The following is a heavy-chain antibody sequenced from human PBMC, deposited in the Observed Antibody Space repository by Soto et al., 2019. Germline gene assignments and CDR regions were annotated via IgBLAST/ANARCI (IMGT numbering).Heavy chain of an antibody. CDR3: ARDLGTGEGNYYHGMDV. D-gene: IGHD3-10*01. J-gene: IGHJ6*02. Sequence: SVKVSCKASGGTFSSYAISWVRQAPGQGLEWMGGIIPIFGTANYAQKFQGRVTITADKSTSTAYMELSSLRSEDTAVYYCARDLGTGEGNYYHGMDVWGQGTTVTVSS. CDR2: IIPIFGTA. CDR1: GGTFSSYA. V-gene: IGHV1-69*06.